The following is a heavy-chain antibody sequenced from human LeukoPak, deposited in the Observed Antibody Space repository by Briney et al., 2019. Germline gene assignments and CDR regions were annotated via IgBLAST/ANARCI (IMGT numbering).Heavy chain of an antibody. J-gene: IGHJ6*03. CDR3: ARGIGRPYCSSTSCYLYYYYYYMDV. D-gene: IGHD2-2*01. CDR1: GGSINSYY. CDR2: IYYTGST. V-gene: IGHV4-59*01. Sequence: SETLSLTCTVSGGSINSYYWSWIRQPPGKGLEWIGYIYYTGSTNYNPSPKSRVTISVDTSKNQFSLRLSSVTAADTAVYYCARGIGRPYCSSTSCYLYYYYYYMDVWGKGTTVTVSS.